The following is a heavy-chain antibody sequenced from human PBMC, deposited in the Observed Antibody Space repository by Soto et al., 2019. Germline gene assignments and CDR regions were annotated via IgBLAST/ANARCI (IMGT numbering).Heavy chain of an antibody. CDR2: ITASGSFT. J-gene: IGHJ4*02. CDR3: VKDSSRWYYFDY. CDR1: GFTFNNFA. V-gene: IGHV3-23*01. D-gene: IGHD6-13*01. Sequence: EVQLLESGGALVQPGGSLRLACAASGFTFNNFAMSWVRQAPGKGLEWVSGITASGSFTYYAASVKGRFTISRDNRKNTLSLQIDSLRVEDTASYYCVKDSSRWYYFDYWGPGTLVTVSS.